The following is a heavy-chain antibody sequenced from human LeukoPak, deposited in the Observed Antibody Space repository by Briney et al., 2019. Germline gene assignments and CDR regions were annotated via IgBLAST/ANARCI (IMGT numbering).Heavy chain of an antibody. V-gene: IGHV4-59*01. CDR1: GGSISSYY. CDR3: ARYTSSGLDF. CDR2: IYYSGRT. J-gene: IGHJ4*02. D-gene: IGHD6-6*01. Sequence: PSETLSLTCTVSGGSISSYYWSWIRQPPGKGLEWIGYIYYSGRTNYNPSLKSRVTISVNTSRQQFSLGLTSVTAAVTAVYHCARYTSSGLDFWGQGTLVTVSS.